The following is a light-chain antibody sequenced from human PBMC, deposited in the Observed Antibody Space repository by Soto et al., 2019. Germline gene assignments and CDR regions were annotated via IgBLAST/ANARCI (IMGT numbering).Light chain of an antibody. J-gene: IGKJ1*01. Sequence: DIQLTQSPSFLSASVGDRVTITCRASQAISSYLAWFQQRQGKAPKVLIYAASTLQSGGPSRFSGSSSGTEFPLTISSLQHEDFATYFCQQLNSYPWTFGQGTKVEIK. CDR1: QAISSY. V-gene: IGKV1-9*01. CDR3: QQLNSYPWT. CDR2: AAS.